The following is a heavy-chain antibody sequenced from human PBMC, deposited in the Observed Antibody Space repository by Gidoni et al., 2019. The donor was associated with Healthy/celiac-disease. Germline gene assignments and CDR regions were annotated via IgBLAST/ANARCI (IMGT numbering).Heavy chain of an antibody. J-gene: IGHJ4*02. CDR1: GFTFSSYA. D-gene: IGHD3-10*01. Sequence: QVQLVESGGGVVQPGRSLRLSCAASGFTFSSYAMHWVRQAPGKGLEWVAVISDDGSNKYYADSVKGRFTISRDNSKNTLYLQMNSLRAEDTAVYYCARSYYYGSGDPIDYWGQGTLVTVSS. CDR2: ISDDGSNK. V-gene: IGHV3-30*04. CDR3: ARSYYYGSGDPIDY.